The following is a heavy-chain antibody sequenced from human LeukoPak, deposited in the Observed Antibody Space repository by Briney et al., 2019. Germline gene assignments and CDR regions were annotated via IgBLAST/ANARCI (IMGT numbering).Heavy chain of an antibody. CDR1: GFTFSSYA. CDR3: AKDSRQYCSSTSCSHYFDY. CDR2: ISCGGGVT. D-gene: IGHD2-2*01. Sequence: PGGSLRLSCAASGFTFSSYAMSWVRQAPGKGLEWVSAISCGGGVTYYADSVKGRFTISRDNSKNTLYLQMNSLRAEDTAVYYCAKDSRQYCSSTSCSHYFDYWGQGTLVTASS. V-gene: IGHV3-23*01. J-gene: IGHJ4*02.